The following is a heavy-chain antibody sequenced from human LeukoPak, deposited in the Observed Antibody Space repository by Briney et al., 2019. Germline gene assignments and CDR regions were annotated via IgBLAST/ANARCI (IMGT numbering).Heavy chain of an antibody. J-gene: IGHJ6*02. Sequence: PSETLSLTCAVYGGSFSGYYWSWIRQPPGEGLEWIGEINHSGSTNYNPSLKSRVTISVDTSKNQFSLKLSSVTAADTAVYYCARVDWHSTKPPYYYYYGMDVWGQGTTVTVSS. CDR2: INHSGST. D-gene: IGHD2-2*01. V-gene: IGHV4-34*01. CDR3: ARVDWHSTKPPYYYYYGMDV. CDR1: GGSFSGYY.